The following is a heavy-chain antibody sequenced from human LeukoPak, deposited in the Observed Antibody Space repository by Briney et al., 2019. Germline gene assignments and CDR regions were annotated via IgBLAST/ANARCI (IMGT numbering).Heavy chain of an antibody. D-gene: IGHD2-2*02. Sequence: PSETLSLTCTVSGGSISSYYWSWIRQPPGKGLEWIGYIYYSGSTNYNPSLKSRVTISVDTSKNQFSLKLSSVTAADTAVYYCARGPAAIHYYYYYYMDVWGKGTTVTVSS. J-gene: IGHJ6*03. CDR1: GGSISSYY. CDR2: IYYSGST. CDR3: ARGPAAIHYYYYYYMDV. V-gene: IGHV4-59*01.